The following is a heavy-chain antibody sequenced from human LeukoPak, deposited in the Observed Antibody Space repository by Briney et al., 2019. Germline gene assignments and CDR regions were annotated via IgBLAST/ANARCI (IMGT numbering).Heavy chain of an antibody. Sequence: GGSLRLSRAASGFTFSDYYMTWIRQAPGKGLEYVSHISRSGTSLYYGDSVKGRFSISRDNAKNSLYLQMDRLRVEDTAVYYCAREVVVVPDYYYYGLDVWGQGTTVTVSS. CDR2: ISRSGTSL. CDR3: AREVVVVPDYYYYGLDV. J-gene: IGHJ6*02. CDR1: GFTFSDYY. D-gene: IGHD2-2*01. V-gene: IGHV3-11*01.